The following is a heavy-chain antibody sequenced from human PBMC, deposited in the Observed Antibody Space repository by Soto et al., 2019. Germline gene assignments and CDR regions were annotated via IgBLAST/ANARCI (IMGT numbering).Heavy chain of an antibody. J-gene: IGHJ5*02. D-gene: IGHD2-15*01. CDR2: IYYSGST. Sequence: SEPLSLPCTVSCGSVGGGSYYWSCIRQPPGKGLEWIGYIYYSGSTNYNPSLKSRVTIPVDTSKNQFSLKLSSVTAADTAVYYCAGGNCSGGSCQLPDNWFDPWGQGTLVTVSS. V-gene: IGHV4-61*01. CDR1: CGSVGGGSYY. CDR3: AGGNCSGGSCQLPDNWFDP.